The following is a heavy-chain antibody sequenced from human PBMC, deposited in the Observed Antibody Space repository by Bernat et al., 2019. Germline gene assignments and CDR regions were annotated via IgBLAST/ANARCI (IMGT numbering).Heavy chain of an antibody. J-gene: IGHJ4*02. CDR1: GFTFSSYA. CDR3: AKDRQGGYSYGYGVDY. D-gene: IGHD5-18*01. V-gene: IGHV3-23*01. CDR2: ISGSGGST. Sequence: EVQLLESGGGLVQPGGSLRLSCAASGFTFSSYAMSWVRQAPGKGLEWVSAISGSGGSTYYADSVKGRFTITRDNSKSTLYLQMNSLRAEDTAVYYCAKDRQGGYSYGYGVDYWGQGTLVTVSS.